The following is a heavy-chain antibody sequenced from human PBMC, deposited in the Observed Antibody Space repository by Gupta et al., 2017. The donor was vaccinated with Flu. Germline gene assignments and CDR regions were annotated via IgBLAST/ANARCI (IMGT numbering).Heavy chain of an antibody. J-gene: IGHJ4*02. CDR2: IFYDGSKT. CDR1: GSIFSVSG. D-gene: IGHD2-8*01. V-gene: IGHV3-33*01. Sequence: QVQLGESGGGWVQPGRSLNPSCTALGSIFSVSGMNWVRQAPGKGVEWMTFIFYDGSKTVYARSWNGRFTISRDNSKSTVSLKMNSLRVDNPATDYWAALVYDKAMAAAHFKYWGQGTLVTVSS. CDR3: AALVYDKAMAAAHFKY.